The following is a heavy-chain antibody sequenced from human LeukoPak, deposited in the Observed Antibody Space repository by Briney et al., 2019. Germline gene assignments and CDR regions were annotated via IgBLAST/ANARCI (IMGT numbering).Heavy chain of an antibody. D-gene: IGHD5-12*01. CDR2: INQDGSKE. CDR1: GFTFSNYW. J-gene: IGHJ4*02. V-gene: IGHV3-7*01. Sequence: GGSLRLSCAASGFTFSNYWMTWVRQAPGKGPEWVAHINQDGSKEYYMDSVKARFTISRDNAKNSLSLQMNSLRAEDTAVYYCVRDGGVSGYDLLDYWGQGTLVTVSS. CDR3: VRDGGVSGYDLLDY.